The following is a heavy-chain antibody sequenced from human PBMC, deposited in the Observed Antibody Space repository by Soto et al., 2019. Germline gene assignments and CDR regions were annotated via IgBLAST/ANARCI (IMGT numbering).Heavy chain of an antibody. CDR3: ARSPGFQLLFRGVAFGI. V-gene: IGHV3-48*03. CDR1: GFTFSSYE. Sequence: GGSLRLSCAASGFTFSSYEMNWVRQAPGKGLEWVSYISSSGSTIYYADSVKGRFTISRDNAKNSLYLQMNSLRAEDTAVYYCARSPGFQLLFRGVAFGIWGQGTMVTVSS. J-gene: IGHJ3*02. CDR2: ISSSGSTI. D-gene: IGHD2-2*01.